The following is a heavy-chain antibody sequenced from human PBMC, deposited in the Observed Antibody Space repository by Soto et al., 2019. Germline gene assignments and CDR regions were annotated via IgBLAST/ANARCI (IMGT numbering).Heavy chain of an antibody. J-gene: IGHJ4*02. Sequence: LVQSGPDVKKPGTSVKVSCKTSGFTFGSSAVQWVRQVRGQRLEWLGWIVVASGYSNVAQKFQDRGSLTRDLSTNTAFMELSSLTSEDSAMYYCAADVIGVAGDFDHWGQGTLVSVSS. CDR1: GFTFGSSA. V-gene: IGHV1-58*01. CDR3: AADVIGVAGDFDH. D-gene: IGHD6-19*01. CDR2: IVVASGYS.